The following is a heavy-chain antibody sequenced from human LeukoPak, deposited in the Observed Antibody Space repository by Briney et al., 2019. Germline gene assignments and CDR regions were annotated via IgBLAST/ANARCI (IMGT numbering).Heavy chain of an antibody. V-gene: IGHV5-51*01. CDR2: IYPGDSDT. D-gene: IGHD3-22*01. J-gene: IGHJ4*02. CDR3: ARRDSSGYHNFDY. CDR1: GYSSTSYW. Sequence: GESLKISCQTSGYSSTSYWIGWVRQTPGKGLEWMGIIYPGDSDTRYSPSFQGQVIISADKSISTAYLQWSSLKASDTAMYYCARRDSSGYHNFDYWGQGTLVTVSS.